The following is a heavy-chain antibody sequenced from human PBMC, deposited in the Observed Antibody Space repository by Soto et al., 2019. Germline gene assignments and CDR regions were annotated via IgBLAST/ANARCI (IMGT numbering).Heavy chain of an antibody. Sequence: DVQLVESGGGLVKPGGSLRLSCVASGPTFSTYGMNWIRQTPGKGLEWVSSITSSGSYIHYADSVQGRFTVSRDNAKNSMYLQMNSLRVEAPAVYFCARDESAGSSTSNWGQGTLVTVSS. V-gene: IGHV3-21*01. CDR3: ARDESAGSSTSN. J-gene: IGHJ4*02. CDR1: GPTFSTYG. D-gene: IGHD2-2*01. CDR2: ITSSGSYI.